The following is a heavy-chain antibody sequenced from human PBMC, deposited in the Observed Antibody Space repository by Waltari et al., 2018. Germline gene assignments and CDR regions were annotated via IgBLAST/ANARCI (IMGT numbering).Heavy chain of an antibody. D-gene: IGHD3-16*02. CDR2: IYYSGST. CDR3: ARDLTVSYYFDY. CDR1: GGSISRHY. V-gene: IGHV4-59*11. Sequence: QVQLQESGPGLVKPSATLSLTCTVSGGSISRHYWSWIRQPPGKGLEWIGYIYYSGSTNYNPSLKSRVTISVDTSKNQFSLKLSSVTAADTAVYYCARDLTVSYYFDYWGQGTLVTVSS. J-gene: IGHJ4*02.